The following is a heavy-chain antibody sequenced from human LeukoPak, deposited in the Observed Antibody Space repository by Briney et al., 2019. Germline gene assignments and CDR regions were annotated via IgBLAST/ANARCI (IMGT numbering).Heavy chain of an antibody. CDR1: GGSFSGYY. J-gene: IGHJ4*02. V-gene: IGHV4-34*01. CDR2: INHSGST. CDR3: ARAPLYSSGWFDPDY. Sequence: SETLSLTCAVYGGSFSGYYWSWIRQPPGKGLEWIGEINHSGSTNYNPSLKSRVTISVDTSKNQFSLKLSSVTAADTAVYYCARAPLYSSGWFDPDYWGQGTLVTVSS. D-gene: IGHD6-19*01.